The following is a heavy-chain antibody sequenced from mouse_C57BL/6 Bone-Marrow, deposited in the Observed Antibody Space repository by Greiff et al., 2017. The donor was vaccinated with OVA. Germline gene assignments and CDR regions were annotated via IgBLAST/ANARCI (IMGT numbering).Heavy chain of an antibody. V-gene: IGHV5-4*01. CDR1: GFTFSSYA. CDR2: ISDGGSYT. Sequence: EVQLVESGGGLVKPGGSLKLSCAASGFTFSSYAMSWVRQTPEKRLEWVATISDGGSYTYYPDNVKGRFTISRDNAKNNLYLQMSHLKSEDTAMYYCARGWLRQDWYFDVWGTGTTVTVSS. D-gene: IGHD2-2*01. CDR3: ARGWLRQDWYFDV. J-gene: IGHJ1*03.